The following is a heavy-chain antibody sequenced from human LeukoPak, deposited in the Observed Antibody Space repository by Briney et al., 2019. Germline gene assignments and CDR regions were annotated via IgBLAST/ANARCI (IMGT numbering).Heavy chain of an antibody. CDR3: AKREMATIHDY. D-gene: IGHD5-24*01. J-gene: IGHJ4*02. Sequence: GGSLRLSCAASGFTFIIYAMSWVRQAPGKGLEWVSAISGSGGSAYYADSVKGRFTISRDNSKNTLYLQMNSLRAEDTAVYYCAKREMATIHDYWGQGTLVTVSS. V-gene: IGHV3-23*01. CDR1: GFTFIIYA. CDR2: ISGSGGSA.